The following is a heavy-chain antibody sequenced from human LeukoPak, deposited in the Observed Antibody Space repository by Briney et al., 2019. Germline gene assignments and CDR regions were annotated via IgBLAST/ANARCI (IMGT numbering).Heavy chain of an antibody. CDR3: ARAPIAVAGTEILDY. V-gene: IGHV3-53*05. Sequence: GGSLRLSCAASGFTVSSNYMSWVRQAPGKGLEWVSVIYSGGSTYYADSVKGRFTISRDNSKNTLYLQMNSLRAEDTAVYYCARAPIAVAGTEILDYWGQGTLVTVSS. D-gene: IGHD6-19*01. J-gene: IGHJ4*02. CDR2: IYSGGST. CDR1: GFTVSSNY.